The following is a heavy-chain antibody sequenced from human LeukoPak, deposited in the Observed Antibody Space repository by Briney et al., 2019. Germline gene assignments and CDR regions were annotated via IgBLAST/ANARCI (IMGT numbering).Heavy chain of an antibody. Sequence: SETLSLTCTVSGGSISSYYWSWIRQPPGKGLEWIGYIYYSGSTNYNPSLKSRVTISVDTSKNQFSLKLSSVTAADTAVYYCARDGKRGDLGYWGQRTLVTVYS. CDR1: GGSISSYY. CDR2: IYYSGST. D-gene: IGHD3-10*01. V-gene: IGHV4-59*01. J-gene: IGHJ4*02. CDR3: ARDGKRGDLGY.